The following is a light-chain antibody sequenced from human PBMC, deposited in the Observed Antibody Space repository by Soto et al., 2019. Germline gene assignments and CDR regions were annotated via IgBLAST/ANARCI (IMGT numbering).Light chain of an antibody. CDR1: QSISSY. CDR3: QQSYSSLWT. J-gene: IGKJ1*01. Sequence: DIQMTQSPSSLSASVGDRVTITCRASQSISSYLNWYQQKPGKAPKLLIYAASSLQSGVPSRFSGSGSGTDFTLTISSLQPEDFATYYCQQSYSSLWTFCQGTKVEFK. CDR2: AAS. V-gene: IGKV1-39*01.